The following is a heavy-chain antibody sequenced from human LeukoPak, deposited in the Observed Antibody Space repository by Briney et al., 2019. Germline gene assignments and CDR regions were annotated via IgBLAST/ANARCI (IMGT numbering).Heavy chain of an antibody. V-gene: IGHV3-21*01. CDR1: GFTFSSYS. CDR2: ISAGSGYI. D-gene: IGHD5-18*01. CDR3: ARGSNTAQRLDLFDI. Sequence: GGSLRLSCAASGFTFSSYSMNWVRQAPGKGLEWVSSISAGSGYIYYADSMKGRFTISRDNARNSLYLQMNSLRAEDTAVYYCARGSNTAQRLDLFDIWGQGTMVTVSS. J-gene: IGHJ3*02.